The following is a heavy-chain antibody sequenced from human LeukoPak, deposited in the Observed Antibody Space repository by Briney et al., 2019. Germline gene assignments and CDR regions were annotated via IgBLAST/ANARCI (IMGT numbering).Heavy chain of an antibody. D-gene: IGHD1-1*01. J-gene: IGHJ6*03. Sequence: HAGGSLRLSCAASGFTFSNYWMSWVRQAPGKGLEWVANIKEDGSEKYYVDSVKGRFTISRDNAKNSLFLQMNSLGAEDTAVYYCARAPGTSLFYYYYFHMDVWGKGTTVTVSS. CDR1: GFTFSNYW. V-gene: IGHV3-7*01. CDR3: ARAPGTSLFYYYYFHMDV. CDR2: IKEDGSEK.